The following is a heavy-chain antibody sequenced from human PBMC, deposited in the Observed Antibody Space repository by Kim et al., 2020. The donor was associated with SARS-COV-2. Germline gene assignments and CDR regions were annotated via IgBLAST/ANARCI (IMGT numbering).Heavy chain of an antibody. V-gene: IGHV3-30-3*01. J-gene: IGHJ5*02. D-gene: IGHD2-2*01. CDR3: ARALSVVVVPAAENR. Sequence: GGSLRLSCAASGFTFSSYAMHWVRQAPGKGLEWVAVISYDGSNKYYADSVKGRFTISRDNSKNTLYLQMNSLRAEDTAVYYCARALSVVVVPAAENRWGQGTLVTVSS. CDR2: ISYDGSNK. CDR1: GFTFSSYA.